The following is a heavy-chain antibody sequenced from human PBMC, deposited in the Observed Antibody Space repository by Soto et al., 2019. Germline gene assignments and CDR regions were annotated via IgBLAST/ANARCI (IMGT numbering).Heavy chain of an antibody. CDR2: IWYDGSNK. CDR3: ARGGNSYGGNYYYYGMDV. D-gene: IGHD4-17*01. J-gene: IGHJ6*02. CDR1: RFTFSSYG. V-gene: IGHV3-33*01. Sequence: QVQLVESGGGVVQPGRSLRLSCAASRFTFSSYGMHWVRQAPGKGLEWVAVIWYDGSNKYYADSVKGRFTISRDNSKNTLYLQMNSLRAEDTAVYYCARGGNSYGGNYYYYGMDVWGQGTTVTVSS.